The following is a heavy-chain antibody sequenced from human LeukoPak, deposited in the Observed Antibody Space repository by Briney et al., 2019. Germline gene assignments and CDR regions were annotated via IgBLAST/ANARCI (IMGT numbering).Heavy chain of an antibody. CDR2: TKEDGSEK. Sequence: GGSLRLSCEASGIMFKNYWMSWVRQAPGKGLEWVANTKEDGSEKNYVDSVEGRFTISRDNARNSLYLQMNSLRAEDTAVYYCARRGWQFDSWGQGTLVAVSS. J-gene: IGHJ4*02. CDR1: GIMFKNYW. CDR3: ARRGWQFDS. D-gene: IGHD2-15*01. V-gene: IGHV3-7*01.